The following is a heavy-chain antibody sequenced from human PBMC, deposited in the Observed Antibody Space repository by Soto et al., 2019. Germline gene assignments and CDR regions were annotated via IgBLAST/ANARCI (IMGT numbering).Heavy chain of an antibody. Sequence: QVQLQESGPGLLKPSQTLSLTCTVSGGSISSGGYYWSWIRQHPGKGLEWIGSIFYSGFTSYNPSLICRLAMSVDTSKNNFSLNLGAMTAADTAVYYCARDLGSYGSFAFDIWGQGTMVTVSS. V-gene: IGHV4-31*03. D-gene: IGHD1-26*01. J-gene: IGHJ3*02. CDR1: GGSISSGGYY. CDR2: IFYSGFT. CDR3: ARDLGSYGSFAFDI.